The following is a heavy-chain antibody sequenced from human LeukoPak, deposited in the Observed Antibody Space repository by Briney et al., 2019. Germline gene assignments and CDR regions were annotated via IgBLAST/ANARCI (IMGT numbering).Heavy chain of an antibody. D-gene: IGHD3-16*01. CDR3: ARRRMLGVSGGCCWFDP. V-gene: IGHV4-4*09. J-gene: IGHJ5*02. CDR2: IHTSGST. Sequence: PSETLSLTCTVSGGSISSHYWSWIRQPPGKGLEWIGYIHTSGSTNYNPSLKSRVTISVDTSKNQFSLKLSSVTAADTAVYYCARRRMLGVSGGCCWFDPWGQGTLVTVSS. CDR1: GGSISSHY.